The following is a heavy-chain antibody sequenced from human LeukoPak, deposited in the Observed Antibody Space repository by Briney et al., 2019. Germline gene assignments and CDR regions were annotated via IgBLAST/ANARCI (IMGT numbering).Heavy chain of an antibody. CDR2: ISAYNGNT. CDR1: GCTFTSYG. CDR3: ARVQDTYYYDSSGYYTLDY. J-gene: IGHJ4*02. D-gene: IGHD3-22*01. V-gene: IGHV1-18*01. Sequence: ASVKVSCKAAGCTFTSYGISWVRQAPGQGLEWMGWISAYNGNTNYAQKLQGRVTMTTDTSTSTAYMELRSLRSDDTAVYYCARVQDTYYYDSSGYYTLDYWGQGTLVTDSS.